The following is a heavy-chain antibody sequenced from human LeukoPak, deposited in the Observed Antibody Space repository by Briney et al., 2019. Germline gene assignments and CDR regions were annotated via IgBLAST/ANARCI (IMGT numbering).Heavy chain of an antibody. CDR1: GYTFTSYD. D-gene: IGHD2-2*01. Sequence: ASVKVSCKASGYTFTSYDINWVRQATGQGLEWMGWMNPNSGNTGYAQKFQGRVTITRSTSISTAYMELSSLRSEDTAVYYCASNHCRSSTSCHPFDYWGQGTLVTVSS. V-gene: IGHV1-8*03. CDR3: ASNHCRSSTSCHPFDY. J-gene: IGHJ4*02. CDR2: MNPNSGNT.